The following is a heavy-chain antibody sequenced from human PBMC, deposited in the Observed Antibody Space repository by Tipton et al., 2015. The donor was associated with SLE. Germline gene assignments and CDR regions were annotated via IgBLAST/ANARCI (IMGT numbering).Heavy chain of an antibody. Sequence: TLSLTCTVSGGSISSSSYYWGWIRQPPGKGLEWIGSIYYSGNTYYNPSLKSRVTISVDTSKNQFSLKLTSVTAADTAVYYCARVRGVTAAGKTNWYFDLWGRGTLVTVSS. CDR2: IYYSGNT. D-gene: IGHD6-13*01. CDR1: GGSISSSSYY. V-gene: IGHV4-39*07. CDR3: ARVRGVTAAGKTNWYFDL. J-gene: IGHJ2*01.